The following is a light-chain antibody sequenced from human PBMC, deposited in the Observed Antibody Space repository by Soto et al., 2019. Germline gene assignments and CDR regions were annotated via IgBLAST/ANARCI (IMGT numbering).Light chain of an antibody. J-gene: IGLJ7*01. V-gene: IGLV1-44*01. CDR1: TSDIGSNS. Sequence: QAVVTQPPSASGTPGQRVTISCSGSTSDIGSNSVNWYQQLPGAAPKVLMYSNNHRPSGVPGRFSGSKSGTSASLAISGLQSDDEADYYCAAWDDSLNGPVFGGGTQLTVL. CDR2: SNN. CDR3: AAWDDSLNGPV.